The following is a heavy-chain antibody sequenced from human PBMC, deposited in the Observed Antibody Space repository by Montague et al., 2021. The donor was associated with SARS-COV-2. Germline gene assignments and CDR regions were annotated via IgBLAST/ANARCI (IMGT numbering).Heavy chain of an antibody. CDR3: ARDRVGVIVADEYYYGMDV. V-gene: IGHV3-48*03. CDR1: GFTFSSYE. CDR2: ISSSGSTI. D-gene: IGHD3-22*01. J-gene: IGHJ6*02. Sequence: SLRLSCAASGFTFSSYEMNWVRQAPGKGLEWVSYISSSGSTIYYAESVKGRFTISRDNAKNSLYLQMNSLRAEDTAVYYCARDRVGVIVADEYYYGMDVCGQGTTVTVSS.